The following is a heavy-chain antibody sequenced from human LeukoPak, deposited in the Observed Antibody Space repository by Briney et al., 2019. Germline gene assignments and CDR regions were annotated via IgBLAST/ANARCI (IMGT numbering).Heavy chain of an antibody. V-gene: IGHV3-33*03. CDR2: IWYDGSNK. Sequence: PGRSLRLSCAASGFTFSSYGMHWVRQAPGKGLEWVAVIWYDGSNKYYADSVKGRFTISRDNAKNSLYLQMNSLRAEDTALYYCAKGGIYDSSGYYGSDAFDIWGQGTMVTVSS. CDR3: AKGGIYDSSGYYGSDAFDI. CDR1: GFTFSSYG. J-gene: IGHJ3*02. D-gene: IGHD3-22*01.